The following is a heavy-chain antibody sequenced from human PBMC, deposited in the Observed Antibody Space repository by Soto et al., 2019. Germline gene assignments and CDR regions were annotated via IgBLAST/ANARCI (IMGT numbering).Heavy chain of an antibody. CDR3: AKEMIASTLADFFDY. D-gene: IGHD2-21*01. J-gene: IGHJ4*02. CDR2: ISGSGGRT. V-gene: IGHV3-23*01. Sequence: EVQLLESGGGLIQPGGSLRLSCEASGFTFSNYGMTWVRLAPGKGLEWVSTISGSGGRTFYADPVKGRFTISRDNSNNTLYLQMNSLRAEDTAVYYCAKEMIASTLADFFDYWGQGTLVTFSS. CDR1: GFTFSNYG.